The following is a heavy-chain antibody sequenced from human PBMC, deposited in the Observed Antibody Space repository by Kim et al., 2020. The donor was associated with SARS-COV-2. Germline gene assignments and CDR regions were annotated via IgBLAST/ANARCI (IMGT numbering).Heavy chain of an antibody. D-gene: IGHD2-15*01. CDR2: ISGSGGST. Sequence: GGSLRLSCAASGFTFSSYAMSWVRQAPGKGLEWVSAISGSGGSTYYADSVKGRFTISRDNSKNTLYLQMNSLRAEDTAVYYCAKDPAYCSGGSCYKDQNLNFDYWGQGTLVTVSS. J-gene: IGHJ4*02. CDR3: AKDPAYCSGGSCYKDQNLNFDY. CDR1: GFTFSSYA. V-gene: IGHV3-23*01.